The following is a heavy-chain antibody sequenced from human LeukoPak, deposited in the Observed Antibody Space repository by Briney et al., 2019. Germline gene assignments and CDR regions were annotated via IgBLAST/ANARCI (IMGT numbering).Heavy chain of an antibody. J-gene: IGHJ5*02. CDR1: GYTFTTYHA. CDR3: ARGLGYCSGGTCSFDR. CDR2: INTNTGNP. Sequence: ASVTVSCKASGYTFTTYHAMNWVRQAPGQGLEWMGWINTNTGNPTYAQGFTGRFVFSLDTSVSTAYLQISSLKAEDTAVYYCARGLGYCSGGTCSFDRWGQGTLVTVSS. V-gene: IGHV7-4-1*02. D-gene: IGHD2-15*01.